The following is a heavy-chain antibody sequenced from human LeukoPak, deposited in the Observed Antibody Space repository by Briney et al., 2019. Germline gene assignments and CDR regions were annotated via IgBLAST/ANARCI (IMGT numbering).Heavy chain of an antibody. CDR1: GFTFSSYA. V-gene: IGHV3-23*01. D-gene: IGHD3-16*02. Sequence: GGSLRLSCAASGFTFSSYAMSWVRQAPGKGLEWVSAISGSGGSTYYADSVKGRFTISRDNSKNTLYLQTNSLRAEDTAVYYCAKAFYDYVWGSYRHPYYFDYWGQGTLVTVSS. J-gene: IGHJ4*02. CDR3: AKAFYDYVWGSYRHPYYFDY. CDR2: ISGSGGST.